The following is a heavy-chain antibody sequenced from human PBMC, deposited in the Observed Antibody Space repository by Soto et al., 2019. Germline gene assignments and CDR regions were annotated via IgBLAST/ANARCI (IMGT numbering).Heavy chain of an antibody. Sequence: PGGSLRLSCAASGFPFSSYAMHWVRQAPGKGLEWVAVISYDGSNKYYADSVKGRFTISRDNSKNTLYLQMNSLRAEDTAVYYCARDRASSGTTFYYYYGMDVWGQGTTVTVSS. D-gene: IGHD1-7*01. CDR2: ISYDGSNK. CDR3: ARDRASSGTTFYYYYGMDV. CDR1: GFPFSSYA. V-gene: IGHV3-30-3*01. J-gene: IGHJ6*02.